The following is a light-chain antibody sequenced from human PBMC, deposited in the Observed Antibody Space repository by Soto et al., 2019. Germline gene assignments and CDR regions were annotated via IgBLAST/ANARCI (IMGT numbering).Light chain of an antibody. J-gene: IGLJ2*01. Sequence: QSALTQPPSASGSPGQSVTISCTGTSSDIGGYKFVSWYQQHPGKAPKLMIDEVNKRPSGVPDRFSGSKSGNTASLTVSGLQAEDEADYYCSSYADTNNLVFGGGTKLTVL. CDR1: SSDIGGYKF. CDR2: EVN. V-gene: IGLV2-8*01. CDR3: SSYADTNNLV.